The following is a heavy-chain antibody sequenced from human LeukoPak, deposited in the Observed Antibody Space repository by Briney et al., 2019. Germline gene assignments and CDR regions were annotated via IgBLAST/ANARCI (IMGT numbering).Heavy chain of an antibody. CDR3: ARDGYGGYLRAEYYFDY. CDR2: IIPIFGTA. Sequence: GASVKVSCKASGGTFSSYAISWVRQAPGQGLEWMGGIIPIFGTANYAQKFQGRVTITADKSTSTAYMELSSLRSEDTAVYYCARDGYGGYLRAEYYFDYWGQGTLVTVSS. V-gene: IGHV1-69*06. D-gene: IGHD5-12*01. J-gene: IGHJ4*02. CDR1: GGTFSSYA.